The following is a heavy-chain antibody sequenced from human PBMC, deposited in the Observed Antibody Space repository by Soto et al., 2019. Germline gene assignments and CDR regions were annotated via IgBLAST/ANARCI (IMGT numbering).Heavy chain of an antibody. J-gene: IGHJ4*02. CDR1: GYTLTELS. D-gene: IGHD2-15*01. CDR2: FDPEDGET. CDR3: ATLSSFGSVVAATEPFDY. Sequence: PSVKVSCKVSGYTLTELSMHWVRQAPGKGLEWTGGFDPEDGETIYAQKFQGRVTMTEDTSTDTAYMELSSLRSEDTAVYYCATLSSFGSVVAATEPFDYWGQGTLVTVSS. V-gene: IGHV1-24*01.